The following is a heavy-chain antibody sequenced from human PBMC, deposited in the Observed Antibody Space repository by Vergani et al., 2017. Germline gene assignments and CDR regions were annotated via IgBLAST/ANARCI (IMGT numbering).Heavy chain of an antibody. Sequence: EVQLVESGGGLVKPGGSLRLSCAASGFTFSSYSMNWVRQATGKGLEWVSSISSSSSYIYYADSVKGRFTISRDNAKNSLYLQMNSLRAEDTAVYYCARDLSDFWSGYRENYYYMDVWGKGTTVTVSS. J-gene: IGHJ6*03. V-gene: IGHV3-21*01. D-gene: IGHD3-3*01. CDR3: ARDLSDFWSGYRENYYYMDV. CDR1: GFTFSSYS. CDR2: ISSSSSYI.